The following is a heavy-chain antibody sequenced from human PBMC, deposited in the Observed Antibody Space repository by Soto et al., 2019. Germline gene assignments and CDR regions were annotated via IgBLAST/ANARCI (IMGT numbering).Heavy chain of an antibody. CDR3: ARDVGLDSDDFFAY. CDR2: IRGDGGQT. V-gene: IGHV3-23*01. CDR1: GFTFTSYG. J-gene: IGHJ4*02. D-gene: IGHD3-9*01. Sequence: PLASVRLSCTASGFTFTSYGMGWVRQAPGKGLQWVSTIRGDGGQTHYTDSVKGRFSISRDNSKNTVYLQMDSLRAEDTAMYFCARDVGLDSDDFFAYWGQGTQVTVSS.